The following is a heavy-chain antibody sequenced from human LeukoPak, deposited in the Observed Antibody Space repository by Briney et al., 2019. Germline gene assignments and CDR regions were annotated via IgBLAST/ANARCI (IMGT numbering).Heavy chain of an antibody. V-gene: IGHV1-69*05. CDR1: GGTFSSYA. J-gene: IGHJ4*02. CDR2: IIPIFGTA. CDR3: ARDLSHRYNYDSRGYYILFDH. Sequence: SVKVSCKASGGTFSSYAISWVRQAPGQGLEWMGGIIPIFGTANYAQKFQGRVTMTTDTSTTTAYMELRSLRSDDTAVYYCARDLSHRYNYDSRGYYILFDHWGQGTLVTVSS. D-gene: IGHD3-22*01.